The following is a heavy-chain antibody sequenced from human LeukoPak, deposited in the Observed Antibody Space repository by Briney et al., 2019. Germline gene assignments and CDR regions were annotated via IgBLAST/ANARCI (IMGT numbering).Heavy chain of an antibody. CDR1: GDSVSSKSAA. CDR3: VRSAGPLDY. J-gene: IGHJ4*02. CDR2: TYYRSKWHN. D-gene: IGHD1-14*01. Sequence: SQTLSLTSALSGDSVSSKSAAWNWIRQSPSRGLEWLGRTYYRSKWHNGYAVSVKSRITINPDTSKNQFSLHLNSVTPEDTAVYYCVRSAGPLDYWGQGTLVTVSS. V-gene: IGHV6-1*01.